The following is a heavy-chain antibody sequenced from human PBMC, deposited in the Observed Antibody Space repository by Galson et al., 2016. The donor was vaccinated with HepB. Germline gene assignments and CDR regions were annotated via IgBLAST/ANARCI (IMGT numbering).Heavy chain of an antibody. CDR1: GFTFEEYG. D-gene: IGHD1-26*01. Sequence: SLRLSCAASGFTFEEYGMHWVRQAPGKGLEWVSGISWKSGSLGYAGSVKGRFTISRDNGRNSPYRQLKRLRNEDTALYYCVKERTPYSGSYSPLDSWGQGTLVTVSS. J-gene: IGHJ4*02. CDR2: ISWKSGSL. CDR3: VKERTPYSGSYSPLDS. V-gene: IGHV3-9*01.